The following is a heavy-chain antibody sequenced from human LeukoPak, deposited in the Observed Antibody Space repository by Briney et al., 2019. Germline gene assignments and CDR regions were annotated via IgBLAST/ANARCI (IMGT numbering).Heavy chain of an antibody. Sequence: GGSLRLSCAASGFTFNSYSMNWVRQAPGKGLEWVSVIYSGGSTYYADSVKGRFTISRGNSKNTLYLQMNSLRAEDTAVYYCAREANDILTGYSHYYNGMDVWGQGTTVTVSS. J-gene: IGHJ6*02. CDR3: AREANDILTGYSHYYNGMDV. D-gene: IGHD3-9*01. CDR1: GFTFNSYS. V-gene: IGHV3-66*01. CDR2: IYSGGST.